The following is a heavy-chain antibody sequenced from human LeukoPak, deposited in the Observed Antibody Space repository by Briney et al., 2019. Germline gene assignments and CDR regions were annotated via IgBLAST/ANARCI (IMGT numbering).Heavy chain of an antibody. CDR2: ISGSGGTT. CDR3: AKDPRSYGDYVY. Sequence: GGSLRLSCAASGVTFSSYAMSWVRQAPGKGREWVSAISGSGGTTYYADSVKGRFTISRDNSKNTLYLQMNSLRAEDTAVYYCAKDPRSYGDYVYWGQGTLDTVSS. V-gene: IGHV3-23*01. D-gene: IGHD4-17*01. CDR1: GVTFSSYA. J-gene: IGHJ4*02.